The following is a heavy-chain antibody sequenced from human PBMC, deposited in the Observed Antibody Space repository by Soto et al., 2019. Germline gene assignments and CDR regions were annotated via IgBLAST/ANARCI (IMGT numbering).Heavy chain of an antibody. CDR2: VNGGGDST. D-gene: IGHD3-16*01. CDR1: GFTFSSFG. Sequence: PGGSLRLSCTASGFTFSSFGMTWVRKAPGKGLWWVSTVNGGGDSTNYEDSVKGRFSIFRDNTKNTVYLQMNSLRAEDSAIYYCVKDVGYGFILYDFWGQGTLVTVSS. CDR3: VKDVGYGFILYDF. V-gene: IGHV3-23*01. J-gene: IGHJ4*02.